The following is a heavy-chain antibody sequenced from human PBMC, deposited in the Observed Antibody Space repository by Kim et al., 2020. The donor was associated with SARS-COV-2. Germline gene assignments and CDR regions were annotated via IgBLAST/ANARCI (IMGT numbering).Heavy chain of an antibody. J-gene: IGHJ6*01. Sequence: GGSLRLSCAASGFTFSSYAMHWVRQAPGKGLEWVAVISYDGSNKYYADSVKGRFTISRDNSKNTLYLQMNSLRAEDTAVYYCATDYGSGSYPYYYYGMDV. CDR3: ATDYGSGSYPYYYYGMDV. CDR2: ISYDGSNK. D-gene: IGHD3-10*01. CDR1: GFTFSSYA. V-gene: IGHV3-30*04.